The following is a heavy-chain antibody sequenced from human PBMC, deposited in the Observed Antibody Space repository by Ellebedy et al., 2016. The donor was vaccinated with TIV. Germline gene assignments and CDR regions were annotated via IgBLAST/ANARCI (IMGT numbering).Heavy chain of an antibody. J-gene: IGHJ4*02. V-gene: IGHV4-39*01. D-gene: IGHD6-19*01. CDR3: ARLSVAGTG. CDR2: IYYSGST. CDR1: GGSISSSSYY. Sequence: GSLRLXXTVSGGSISSSSYYWGWIRQPPGKGLEWIGSIYYSGSTYYNPSLKSRVTISVDTSKNQFSLKLSSVTAADTAVYYCARLSVAGTGWGQGTLVTVSS.